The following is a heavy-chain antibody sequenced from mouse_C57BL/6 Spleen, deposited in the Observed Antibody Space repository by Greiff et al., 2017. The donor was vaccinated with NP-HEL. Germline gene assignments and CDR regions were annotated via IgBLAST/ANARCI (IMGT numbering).Heavy chain of an antibody. D-gene: IGHD1-1*01. Sequence: EVKVVESGGGLVQPGGSLSLSCAASGFTFTDYYMSWVRQPPGKALEWLGFIRHKANGYTTEYNASVKGRFTISRDNSQSILYLQMNALRAEDSATYYCARYGYYGSSYPFAYWGQGTLVTVSA. V-gene: IGHV7-3*01. CDR2: IRHKANGYTT. J-gene: IGHJ3*01. CDR3: ARYGYYGSSYPFAY. CDR1: GFTFTDYY.